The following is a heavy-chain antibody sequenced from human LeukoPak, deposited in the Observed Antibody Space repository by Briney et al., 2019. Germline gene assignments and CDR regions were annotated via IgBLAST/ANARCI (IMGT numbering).Heavy chain of an antibody. Sequence: GGSLRLSCAAPGFTFSSYSMNWVRQAPGKGLEWVSAISGSGDSTSYADSVKGRFTISRDTSKNTLYLQMNSLRAEDTAVYYCAKGHSSTWYGTDVWGKGTTVTVSS. CDR2: ISGSGDST. V-gene: IGHV3-23*01. J-gene: IGHJ6*04. CDR3: AKGHSSTWYGTDV. CDR1: GFTFSSYS. D-gene: IGHD6-13*01.